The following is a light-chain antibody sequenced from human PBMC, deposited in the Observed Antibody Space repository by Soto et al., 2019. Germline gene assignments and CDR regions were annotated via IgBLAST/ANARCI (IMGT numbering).Light chain of an antibody. CDR1: SSDVGSYNL. CDR3: TSYAGGRNYVV. V-gene: IGLV2-23*02. CDR2: EVT. Sequence: QSVLTQPASVSGSPGQSITMSCTGTSSDVGSYNLVSWYQQHPGKAPELMIYEVTRRPSGVSNRFSGSKSGNTASLTISGLQAEDEAEYFCTSYAGGRNYVVFGGGTQLTVL. J-gene: IGLJ3*02.